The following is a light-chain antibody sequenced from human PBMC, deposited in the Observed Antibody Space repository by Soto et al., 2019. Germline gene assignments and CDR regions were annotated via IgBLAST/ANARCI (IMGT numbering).Light chain of an antibody. CDR2: EVN. V-gene: IGLV2-14*01. CDR3: SSYTSSSTQV. CDR1: SSDVGGYNY. J-gene: IGLJ3*02. Sequence: QSGLTQPASVSGSPGQSITISCTGTSSDVGGYNYVSWYQQHPGKVPKLMIYEVNNRPSGVSNRFSGSKSGNTASLTISGLQAEDEADYYCSSYTSSSTQVLGGGTKLTVL.